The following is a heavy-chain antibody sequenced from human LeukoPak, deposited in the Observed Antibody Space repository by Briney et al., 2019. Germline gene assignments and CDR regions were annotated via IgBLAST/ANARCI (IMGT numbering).Heavy chain of an antibody. D-gene: IGHD6-19*01. V-gene: IGHV1-3*01. J-gene: IGHJ4*02. CDR1: GYTFTTYA. CDR2: INAGNGNT. CDR3: VRAQQWHQFDY. Sequence: ASVKVSCKASGYTFTTYALHWVRQAPGQRLEWMGWINAGNGNTKYSQKFQGRVTITRDTSASTAYMELSSLRSEDTAVYYCVRAQQWHQFDYWGQGTLVTVSS.